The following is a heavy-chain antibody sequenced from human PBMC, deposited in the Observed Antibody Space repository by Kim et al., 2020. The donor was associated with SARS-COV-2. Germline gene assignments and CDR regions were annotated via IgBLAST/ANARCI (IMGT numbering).Heavy chain of an antibody. V-gene: IGHV1-69*13. CDR1: GGTFSTYS. CDR2: IIPIFGTA. CDR3: ARNYGSGSYEY. D-gene: IGHD3-10*01. J-gene: IGHJ4*02. Sequence: SVKVSCKASGGTFSTYSISWVRQAPGQGLEWMGGIIPIFGTANYAQQFQGRVTITADESTSTAYMELSSLRSEDTAVYYCARNYGSGSYEYWGQGTLVTVSS.